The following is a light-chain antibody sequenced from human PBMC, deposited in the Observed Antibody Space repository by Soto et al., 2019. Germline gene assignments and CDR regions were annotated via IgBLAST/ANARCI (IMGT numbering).Light chain of an antibody. CDR2: GAS. V-gene: IGKV3D-15*01. Sequence: EIVMTQSQATLSVSPGERATLSCRASQSVSSNLAWYQQKPGQAPRPLIYGASTRAAGIPDRFSGSGSGTDFTLTITRLEPEDSAVYFCQQYTGPPTTFGQGTRLEI. CDR1: QSVSSN. CDR3: QQYTGPPTT. J-gene: IGKJ5*01.